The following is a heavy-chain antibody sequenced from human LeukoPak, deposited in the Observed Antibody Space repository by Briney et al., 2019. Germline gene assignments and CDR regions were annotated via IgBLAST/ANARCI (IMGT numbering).Heavy chain of an antibody. J-gene: IGHJ6*03. D-gene: IGHD5-12*01. CDR3: ATDVAYYYYYYMDV. CDR1: GFTFSSYA. V-gene: IGHV3-23*01. CDR2: ISGSGGST. Sequence: PGGSLRLSCAASGFTFSSYAMSWVRQAPGKGLEWVSAISGSGGSTYYADSVKGRFTISRDNAKKTLYLQMNSLRAEDTAVYYCATDVAYYYYYYMDVWGKGTTVTVSS.